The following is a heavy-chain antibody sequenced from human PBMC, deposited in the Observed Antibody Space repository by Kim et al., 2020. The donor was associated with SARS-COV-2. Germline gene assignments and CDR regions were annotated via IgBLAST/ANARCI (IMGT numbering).Heavy chain of an antibody. Sequence: SVKVSCKASGGTFSTFAISWVRQAPGQGLEWMGGIIPTFGTTNFAQKFLGRVTVTADKSTSTAYIELSSLRSEDTAVYYCAREGCRDGDCYPGFYYGMDVWGQGTTVTVSS. V-gene: IGHV1-69*06. CDR1: GGTFSTFA. D-gene: IGHD2-21*02. CDR2: IIPTFGTT. CDR3: AREGCRDGDCYPGFYYGMDV. J-gene: IGHJ6*02.